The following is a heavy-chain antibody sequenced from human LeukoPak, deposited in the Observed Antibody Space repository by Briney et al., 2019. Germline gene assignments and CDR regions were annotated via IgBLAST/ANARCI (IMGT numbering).Heavy chain of an antibody. Sequence: GGSLRLSCAASGFTFSSYEMNWVRQAPGKGLEWVSYISSSGSTIYYTDSVKGRFTISRDSAKNSLYLQMNSLRADDTAVYYCAKTGAARFDSWGQGTLLTVSS. V-gene: IGHV3-48*03. CDR2: ISSSGSTI. CDR3: AKTGAARFDS. J-gene: IGHJ4*02. D-gene: IGHD6-6*01. CDR1: GFTFSSYE.